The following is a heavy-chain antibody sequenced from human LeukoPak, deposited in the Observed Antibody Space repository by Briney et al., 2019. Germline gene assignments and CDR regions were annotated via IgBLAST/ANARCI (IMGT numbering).Heavy chain of an antibody. CDR3: AREGYGGNFDY. CDR1: GGSVSSGSYY. J-gene: IGHJ4*02. Sequence: PSETLSLTCTVSGGSVSSGSYYWTWIRQPPGKGLEWIGYIYYSGSTNYNPSLKSRVTISVDTSKNQFSLKLSSVTAADTAVCYCAREGYGGNFDYWGQGTLVTVSS. CDR2: IYYSGST. V-gene: IGHV4-61*01. D-gene: IGHD4-23*01.